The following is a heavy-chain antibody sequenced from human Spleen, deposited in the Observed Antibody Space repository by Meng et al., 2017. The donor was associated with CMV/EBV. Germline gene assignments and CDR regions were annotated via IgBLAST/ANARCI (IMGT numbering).Heavy chain of an antibody. D-gene: IGHD1-26*01. V-gene: IGHV3-11*04. CDR3: ARGSYPSAFDY. J-gene: IGHJ4*02. CDR2: ISSSGSTI. CDR1: GFTFSDYY. Sequence: GESLKISCAASGFTFSDYYMSWIRQTPGKGLEWVSYISSSGSTIYYADSVKGRFTISRDNAKNSLYVQMNSLRAEDTAVYYCARGSYPSAFDYWGQGTLVTVSS.